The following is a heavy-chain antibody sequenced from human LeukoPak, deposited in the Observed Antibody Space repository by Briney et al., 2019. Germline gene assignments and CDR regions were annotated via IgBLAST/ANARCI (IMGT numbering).Heavy chain of an antibody. J-gene: IGHJ5*02. D-gene: IGHD3-10*01. CDR2: ISVYNGKT. V-gene: IGHV1-18*01. CDR1: GGTFSSYA. Sequence: ASVKVSCKASGGTFSSYAISWVRQAPGQGLEWMGWISVYNGKTISAQKFQGRVTMTADTSTSTAYMELRSLKSDDTAVYYFARYYFGSGGSDDWFDPWGQGTLVTVSS. CDR3: ARYYFGSGGSDDWFDP.